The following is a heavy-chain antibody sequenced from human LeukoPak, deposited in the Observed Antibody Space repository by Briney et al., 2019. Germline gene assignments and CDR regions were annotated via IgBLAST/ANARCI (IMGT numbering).Heavy chain of an antibody. CDR3: ARGVVIAPQTFDY. CDR1: GESISGYY. CDR2: IYYSGST. J-gene: IGHJ4*02. V-gene: IGHV4-59*01. Sequence: SETLSLTCTVSGESISGYYWSWIRQPPGKGLEWIGYIYYSGSTNYNPSLKSRVTISVDTSKNQFSLKLSSVTAADTAVYYCARGVVIAPQTFDYWGQGTLVTVSS. D-gene: IGHD2-21*01.